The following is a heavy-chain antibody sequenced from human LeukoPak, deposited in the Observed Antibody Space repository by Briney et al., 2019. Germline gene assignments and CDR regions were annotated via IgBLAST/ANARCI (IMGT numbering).Heavy chain of an antibody. J-gene: IGHJ4*02. V-gene: IGHV4-31*02. CDR2: IYYSGST. D-gene: IGHD2/OR15-2a*01. CDR3: ARDGNKIE. CDR1: GFTFSNYG. Sequence: LRLSCAASGFTFSNYGMHWIRQHPGKGLEWIGYIYYSGSTYYNPSLKSRVTISVDTSKNQFSLKLSSVTAADTAVYYCARDGNKIEWSQGTLLTVSS.